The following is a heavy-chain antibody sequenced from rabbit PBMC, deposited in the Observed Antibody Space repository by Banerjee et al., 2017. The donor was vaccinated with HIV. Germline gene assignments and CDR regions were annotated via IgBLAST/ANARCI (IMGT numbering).Heavy chain of an antibody. CDR2: IYSSNGDK. Sequence: QEQLEESGGGLVKPEGSLTLTCKASGFDFSSNAMCWVRQAPGKGLELIACIYSSNGDKWYASWVNGRFTISRSTSLNTVDLKMTSLTVADTATYFCARDRDGDAGYGSLALWGPGTLVTV. V-gene: IGHV1S47*01. D-gene: IGHD7-1*01. J-gene: IGHJ4*01. CDR3: ARDRDGDAGYGSLAL. CDR1: GFDFSSNA.